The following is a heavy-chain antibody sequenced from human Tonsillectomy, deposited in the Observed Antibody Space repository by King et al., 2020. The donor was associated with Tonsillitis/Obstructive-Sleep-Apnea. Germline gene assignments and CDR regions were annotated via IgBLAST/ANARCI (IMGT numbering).Heavy chain of an antibody. D-gene: IGHD2-2*01. V-gene: IGHV3-9*01. J-gene: IGHJ4*02. CDR1: GFTFDDYA. CDR2: ISWNSGSI. Sequence: VQLVESGGGLVQPGRSLRLSCAASGFTFDDYAMHWVRQAPGKGLEWVSGISWNSGSIGYADSVKGRFTISRDNAKNSLYLQMNSLRAEDTALYYCAKDISHGVCSNIRCYHRRFDYWGEGTLVTVSS. CDR3: AKDISHGVCSNIRCYHRRFDY.